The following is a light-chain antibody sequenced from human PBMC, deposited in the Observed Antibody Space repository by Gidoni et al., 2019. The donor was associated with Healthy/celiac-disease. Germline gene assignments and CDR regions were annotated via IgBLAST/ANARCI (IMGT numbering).Light chain of an antibody. CDR1: TGAVTSGHY. CDR2: DTS. V-gene: IGLV7-46*01. CDR3: LLSYSGARWV. J-gene: IGLJ3*02. Sequence: QAVVTQEPPLTVSPGGSVTLTCGPSTGAVTSGHYPYWFQQKPGQAPRTLIYDTSNKHSWTPARFSGSLLGGKAALTLSGAQPEDEAEYYCLLSYSGARWVFGGGTKLTVL.